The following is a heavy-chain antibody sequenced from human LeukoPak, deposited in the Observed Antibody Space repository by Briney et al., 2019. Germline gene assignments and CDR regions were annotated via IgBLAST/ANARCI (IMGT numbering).Heavy chain of an antibody. D-gene: IGHD6-19*01. CDR1: GYTFTGYY. V-gene: IGHV1-2*02. Sequence: ASVKVSCKASGYTFTGYYMHWVRQAPGQGLEWMGWINPNSGGTNYAQKFQGRVTMTRDTSISTAYMELSRLRSDDTAVYYCARDLGIAVAGGIDYWGQGTLVTVSS. CDR3: ARDLGIAVAGGIDY. CDR2: INPNSGGT. J-gene: IGHJ4*02.